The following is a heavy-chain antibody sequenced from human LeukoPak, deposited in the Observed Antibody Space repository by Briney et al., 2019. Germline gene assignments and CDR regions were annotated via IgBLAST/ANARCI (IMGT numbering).Heavy chain of an antibody. D-gene: IGHD2-15*01. Sequence: PSETLSLTCAVPGVSVNDYYWSCIRQSPEKGLEWIGEVSPGGYTNYNLSLKSRLIISTDTSANQLSLKLRSVTAADTALYYCARIRCDRGQDICYNHWAQGTLVTVSS. CDR2: VSPGGYT. CDR1: GVSVNDYY. CDR3: ARIRCDRGQDICYNH. V-gene: IGHV4-34*01. J-gene: IGHJ5*02.